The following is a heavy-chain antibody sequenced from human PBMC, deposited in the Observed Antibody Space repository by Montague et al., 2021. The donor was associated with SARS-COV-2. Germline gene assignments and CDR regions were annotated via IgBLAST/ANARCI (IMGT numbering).Heavy chain of an antibody. CDR1: GGSISSGGYY. V-gene: IGHV4-31*03. D-gene: IGHD3-9*01. CDR2: IYYSGST. J-gene: IGHJ6*02. Sequence: TLSLTCTVSGGSISSGGYYWSWIRQHPGKGLEWIGYIYYSGSTYYNPSLKSRVTISADTSKNQFSLKLRSVTAADTAVYYCAREGGLRYLGGLLRSDYYYYDMDVWGQGTTVTVSS. CDR3: AREGGLRYLGGLLRSDYYYYDMDV.